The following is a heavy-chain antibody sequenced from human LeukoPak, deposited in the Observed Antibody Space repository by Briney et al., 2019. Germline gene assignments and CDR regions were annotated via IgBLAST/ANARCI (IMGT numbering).Heavy chain of an antibody. CDR1: GGSISSSNYY. J-gene: IGHJ2*01. V-gene: IGHV4-39*01. Sequence: SETLSLTCTVSGGSISSSNYYWGWIRQPPGKGLEWIGSIYYSGNTYYNPSLKSRVTISVDTSKNQFSLGLRSVTAADTAVYYCARQYSDILTGYHRGELYWYFDLWGRGTLVTVSS. D-gene: IGHD3-9*01. CDR3: ARQYSDILTGYHRGELYWYFDL. CDR2: IYYSGNT.